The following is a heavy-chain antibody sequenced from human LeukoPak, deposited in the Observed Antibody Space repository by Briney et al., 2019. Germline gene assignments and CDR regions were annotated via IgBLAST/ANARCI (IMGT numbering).Heavy chain of an antibody. CDR3: ARAYYDFWSGYDNWFDP. Sequence: PSETLSLTCAVYGGSFSGYYWSWLRQPPGKGLEWIGEINHSGSTNYNPSLKSRVTISVDTSKNQFSLKLSSVTAADTAVYYCARAYYDFWSGYDNWFDPWGQGTLVTVSS. V-gene: IGHV4-34*01. CDR2: INHSGST. CDR1: GGSFSGYY. J-gene: IGHJ5*02. D-gene: IGHD3-3*01.